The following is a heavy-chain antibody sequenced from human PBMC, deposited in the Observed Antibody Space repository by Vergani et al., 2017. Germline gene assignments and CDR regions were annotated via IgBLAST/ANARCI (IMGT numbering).Heavy chain of an antibody. CDR1: GFTFSSYW. J-gene: IGHJ6*02. D-gene: IGHD3-10*01. CDR3: ARDPEPLWYYYGMDV. V-gene: IGHV3-7*01. Sequence: EVQLLESGGGLVQPGGSLRLSCAASGFTFSSYWMSWVRQAPGKGLEWVANIKQDGSEKYYVDSVKGRFTISRDNAKNSLYLQMNSLRAEDTAVYYCARDPEPLWYYYGMDVWGQGTTVTVSS. CDR2: IKQDGSEK.